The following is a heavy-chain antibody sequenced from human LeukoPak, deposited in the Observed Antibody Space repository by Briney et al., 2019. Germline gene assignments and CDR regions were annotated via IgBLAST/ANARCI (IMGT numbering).Heavy chain of an antibody. D-gene: IGHD6-6*01. CDR3: ARLSYRPESSIAGRPYDY. CDR2: INGNGSST. CDR1: GFTFSSYW. Sequence: PGGSLRLSCAASGFTFSSYWMHWVRQAPGKGLVWVSRINGNGSSTDYADSVKGRFTISRDNAKNTLYLQMNSLRAEDTAVYYCARLSYRPESSIAGRPYDYWGQGTLVTVSS. V-gene: IGHV3-74*01. J-gene: IGHJ4*02.